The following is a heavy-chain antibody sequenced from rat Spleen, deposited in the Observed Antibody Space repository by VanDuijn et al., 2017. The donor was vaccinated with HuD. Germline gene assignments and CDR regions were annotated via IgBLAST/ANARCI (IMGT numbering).Heavy chain of an antibody. CDR1: GFHFDDYW. Sequence: EVKLVESGGGLVQPGRSLKLSCAASGFHFDDYWMGWVRQAPGRGLEWIGVINKDSSIIKYSPSLKDQFTISRDNAQDTLYLQKSTLGSEDTAIYYCVREDWGINYWGQGVMVTVSS. CDR3: VREDWGINY. CDR2: INKDSSII. V-gene: IGHV4-2*01. J-gene: IGHJ2*01. D-gene: IGHD1-4*01.